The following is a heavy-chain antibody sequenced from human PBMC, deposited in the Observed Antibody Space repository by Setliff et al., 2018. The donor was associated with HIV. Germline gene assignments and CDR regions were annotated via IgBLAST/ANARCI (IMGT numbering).Heavy chain of an antibody. V-gene: IGHV4-39*07. Sequence: SETLSLTCSVSGGSISSSSYYWGWIRQPPGKGLEWIGFISYSGTTYYNPSLNSRVTISVDTSKNQFSLRLTSVTAADTAVYYCARMGEMVTIGYYYHYMDVWGIGTTVTVSS. CDR1: GGSISSSSYY. D-gene: IGHD3-16*01. J-gene: IGHJ6*03. CDR2: ISYSGTT. CDR3: ARMGEMVTIGYYYHYMDV.